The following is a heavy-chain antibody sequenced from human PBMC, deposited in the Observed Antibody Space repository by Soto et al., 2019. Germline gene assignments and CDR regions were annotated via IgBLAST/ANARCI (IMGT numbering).Heavy chain of an antibody. V-gene: IGHV1-18*01. J-gene: IGHJ4*02. CDR3: ARVAYCGGDCYSGLLDY. Sequence: ASVKVSCKASGYTFTSYGISWVRQAPGQGLEWMGWISAYNGNTNYAQKLQGRVTMTTDTSTSTAYMELRSLRSDDTAVYYCARVAYCGGDCYSGLLDYWGQGTLVTVSS. CDR1: GYTFTSYG. CDR2: ISAYNGNT. D-gene: IGHD2-21*01.